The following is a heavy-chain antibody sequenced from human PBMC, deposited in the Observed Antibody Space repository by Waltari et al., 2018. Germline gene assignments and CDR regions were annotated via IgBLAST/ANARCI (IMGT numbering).Heavy chain of an antibody. CDR2: ISPKSGGT. Sequence: QVQLFQSGPEVKDPGASVRISCKASGYTFTDYFVHWVRQAPGQGLEWVGWISPKSGGTLYAQQFQGRVTMSRDTSFTTAYMEVSSLTSDDTAVYYCVRDLDTRWTFDFWGQGTLVTVSS. CDR1: GYTFTDYF. V-gene: IGHV1-2*02. CDR3: VRDLDTRWTFDF. J-gene: IGHJ4*02. D-gene: IGHD1-1*01.